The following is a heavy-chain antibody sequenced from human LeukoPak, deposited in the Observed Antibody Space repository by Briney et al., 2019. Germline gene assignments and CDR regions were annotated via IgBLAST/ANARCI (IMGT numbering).Heavy chain of an antibody. CDR2: ITSGSSYI. Sequence: GGSLRLSCAASGFTFSSYNMNWVRQAPGQGLEWVSSITSGSSYIYYADSVKGRFTISRDNAKSSLYLQMNSLRAEDTAVYYCARAQLLLWFGESLDVWGKGTSVTVSS. CDR3: ARAQLLLWFGESLDV. J-gene: IGHJ6*04. V-gene: IGHV3-21*01. D-gene: IGHD3-10*01. CDR1: GFTFSSYN.